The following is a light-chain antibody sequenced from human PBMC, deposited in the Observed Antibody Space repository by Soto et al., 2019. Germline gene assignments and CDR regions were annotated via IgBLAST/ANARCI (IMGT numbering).Light chain of an antibody. CDR3: QQYNSYSWT. CDR1: QSISSW. V-gene: IGKV1-5*03. J-gene: IGKJ1*01. CDR2: KAS. Sequence: DIQMTQSPSTLSASVGDRVTITCRASQSISSWLAWYQQKPGKAPKLLIYKASSLESGVPSRISGSGSGTEFTLTIRSLQPDDFATYYCQQYNSYSWTFGQGTKVEIK.